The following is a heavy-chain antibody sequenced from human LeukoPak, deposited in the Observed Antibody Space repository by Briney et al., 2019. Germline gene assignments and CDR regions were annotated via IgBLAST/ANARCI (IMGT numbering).Heavy chain of an antibody. CDR3: ARVVSLLWFGEFLNWFDP. D-gene: IGHD3-10*01. CDR2: IYTSGST. J-gene: IGHJ5*02. Sequence: SETLSLTCTVSGGSISSGSYYWSWIRQPAGKGLEWIGRIYTSGSTNYNPSLKSRVTISVDTSKNQFSLKLSSVTAADTAVYYCARVVSLLWFGEFLNWFDPWGQGTLVTVSS. V-gene: IGHV4-61*02. CDR1: GGSISSGSYY.